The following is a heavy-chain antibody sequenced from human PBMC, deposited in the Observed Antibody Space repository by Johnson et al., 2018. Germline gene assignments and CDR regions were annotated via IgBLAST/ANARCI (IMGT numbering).Heavy chain of an antibody. V-gene: IGHV3-7*01. CDR3: AKAATTIVRDAEYFQH. D-gene: IGHD4-17*01. CDR1: DFTFNFYW. Sequence: QLVEWGGGLVQPGGTLTLSCSASDFTFNFYWMTWVRQAPGKGLEWVASRGKDGRVEHYVDSVKGRFTISRDNSKNTLYLQMNSLRAEDTAVYYCAKAATTIVRDAEYFQHWGQGALVTVSA. J-gene: IGHJ1*01. CDR2: RGKDGRVE.